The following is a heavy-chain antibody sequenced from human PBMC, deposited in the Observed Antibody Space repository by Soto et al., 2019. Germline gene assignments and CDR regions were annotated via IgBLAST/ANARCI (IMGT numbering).Heavy chain of an antibody. CDR1: GFTFNNYG. CDR2: ISNDGSDK. Sequence: QVQLVESGGGVVQPGTSLRLSCAASGFTFNNYGMHWVRQAPGTGLEWVAAISNDGSDKYYADSVKGRLTISRDNSENTLYLQMDSLRAEDKAVYYCAKDQGIAASHGIDWGQGTMVTVSS. V-gene: IGHV3-30*18. CDR3: AKDQGIAASHGID. J-gene: IGHJ3*01. D-gene: IGHD6-13*01.